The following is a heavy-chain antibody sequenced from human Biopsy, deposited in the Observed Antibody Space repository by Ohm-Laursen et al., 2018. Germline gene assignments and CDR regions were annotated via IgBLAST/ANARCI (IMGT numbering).Heavy chain of an antibody. D-gene: IGHD3-22*01. CDR1: GFTFSDYY. CDR3: ATAIDRRFDY. CDR2: ISSSSSTI. J-gene: IGHJ4*02. V-gene: IGHV3-11*01. Sequence: GSLRLSCAASGFTFSDYYMSWIRQAPGKGLEFISYISSSSSTISYADSVKGRFTISRDNAKKSLYLQLNSLRAEDTAVYYCATAIDRRFDYWGQGILVTVSS.